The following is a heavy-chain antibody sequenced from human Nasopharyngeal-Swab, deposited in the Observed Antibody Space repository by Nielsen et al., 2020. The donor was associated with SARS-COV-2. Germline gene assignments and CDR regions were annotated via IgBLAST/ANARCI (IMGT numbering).Heavy chain of an antibody. CDR3: ARAAATAISEFDY. CDR2: INPNSGGT. V-gene: IGHV1-18*01. J-gene: IGHJ4*02. Sequence: WVRQAPGQGLEWMGRINPNSGGTNYAQKLQGRVTMTTDTSTSTAYMELGSLRSDDTAVYYCARAAATAISEFDYWGQGTLVTVSS. D-gene: IGHD2-21*02.